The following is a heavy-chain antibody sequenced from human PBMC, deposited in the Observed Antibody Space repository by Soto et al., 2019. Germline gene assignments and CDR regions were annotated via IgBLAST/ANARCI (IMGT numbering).Heavy chain of an antibody. V-gene: IGHV6-1*01. CDR1: GDSVSSNSAA. CDR2: TYYRSKWKN. Sequence: PSQTLSLTCAISGDSVSSNSAAWNWIRQSPSRGLEWLGRTYYRSKWKNDYALSVNSRITINPDTSKNQLSLQLSSVTPDDTAIYYCVRGVDSSFDYWGQGTLVTVSS. D-gene: IGHD6-13*01. J-gene: IGHJ4*02. CDR3: VRGVDSSFDY.